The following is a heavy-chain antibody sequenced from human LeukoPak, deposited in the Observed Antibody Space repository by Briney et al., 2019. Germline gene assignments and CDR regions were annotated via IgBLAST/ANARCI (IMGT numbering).Heavy chain of an antibody. Sequence: SVKVSCKASGGTFSSYAISWVRQAPGQGLEWMGGIIPIFGTADYAQKFQGRVTITADESTSTAYMELSSLRSEDAAVYYCAIDQLERPTNYYYYGMDVWGQGTTVTVSS. CDR3: AIDQLERPTNYYYYGMDV. CDR1: GGTFSSYA. J-gene: IGHJ6*02. CDR2: IIPIFGTA. D-gene: IGHD1-1*01. V-gene: IGHV1-69*13.